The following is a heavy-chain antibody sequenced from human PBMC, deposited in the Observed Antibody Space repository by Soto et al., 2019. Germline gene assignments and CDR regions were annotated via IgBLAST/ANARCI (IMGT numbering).Heavy chain of an antibody. J-gene: IGHJ4*02. CDR3: SVGGYSSSSDY. CDR2: IIPIFGTA. Sequence: GASVKVSCKASGGTFSSYAISWVRQAPGQGLEWMGGIIPIFGTANYAQKFQGRVTITADESTSTAYMELSSLRSEDTAVYYCSVGGYSSSSDYWGQGTLVTVSS. CDR1: GGTFSSYA. D-gene: IGHD6-6*01. V-gene: IGHV1-69*13.